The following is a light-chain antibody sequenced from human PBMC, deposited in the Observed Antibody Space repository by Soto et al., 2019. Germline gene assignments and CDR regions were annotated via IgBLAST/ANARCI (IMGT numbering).Light chain of an antibody. CDR3: CSYAGSYSWI. CDR1: SSDVGGYNR. J-gene: IGLJ2*01. V-gene: IGLV2-11*01. CDR2: DVT. Sequence: QSALTQPPSVSGSPGQSVTISCTGTSSDVGGYNRVSWYHQPPGTAPKLMIYDVTKRPSGVPDRFSGSKSGNTASLTISGLQAEDEADYYCCSYAGSYSWIFGRGTKLTVL.